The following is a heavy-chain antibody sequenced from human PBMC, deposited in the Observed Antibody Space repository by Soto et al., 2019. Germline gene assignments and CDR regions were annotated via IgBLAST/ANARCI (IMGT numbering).Heavy chain of an antibody. CDR3: ARMNVDSYQFYYAMDV. Sequence: SGPTLVNPKETLTLTCTVSGFSLTTGKMGVSWIRQPPGKALEWLAHIFSDNERSYSTSLQGRLTISKDTSGSQVVLSMTNVDPVDTATYYCARMNVDSYQFYYAMDVWGQGTTVTVSS. V-gene: IGHV2-26*01. CDR1: GFSLTTGKMG. J-gene: IGHJ6*02. CDR2: IFSDNER. D-gene: IGHD4-17*01.